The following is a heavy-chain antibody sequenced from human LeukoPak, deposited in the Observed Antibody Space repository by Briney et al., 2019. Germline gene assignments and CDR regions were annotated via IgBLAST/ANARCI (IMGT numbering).Heavy chain of an antibody. CDR1: GFTFSSYW. CDR3: AREGYDILTGYKLDY. V-gene: IGHV3-7*01. D-gene: IGHD3-9*01. Sequence: GGSLRLSCAASGFTFSSYWMSWVRQAPGKGLEWVANIKQDGSEKYYVDSVKGRFTISRDNAKNSLYLQMNSLRAEDTAVYYCAREGYDILTGYKLDYWGQGTLVTVSS. CDR2: IKQDGSEK. J-gene: IGHJ4*02.